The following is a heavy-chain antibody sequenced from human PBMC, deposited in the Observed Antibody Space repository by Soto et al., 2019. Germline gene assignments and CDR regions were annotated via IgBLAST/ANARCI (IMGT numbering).Heavy chain of an antibody. D-gene: IGHD3-3*01. CDR3: ARERTYYDFWSGYHNYGMDV. J-gene: IGHJ6*02. CDR1: GFTFSSYG. Sequence: QVQLVESGGGVVQPGRSLRLSCAASGFTFSSYGMHWVRQAPGKGLEWVAVIWYDGSNKYYADSVKGRFTISRDNSKNTLYLQMNSLRAEDTAVYYCARERTYYDFWSGYHNYGMDVWGQGNTVTVSS. V-gene: IGHV3-33*01. CDR2: IWYDGSNK.